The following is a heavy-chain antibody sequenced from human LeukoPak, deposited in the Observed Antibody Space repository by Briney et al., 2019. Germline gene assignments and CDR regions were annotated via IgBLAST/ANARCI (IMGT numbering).Heavy chain of an antibody. D-gene: IGHD6-13*01. CDR1: GFTFSSYW. CDR3: VAIGAAALLNDDFSGPFDY. CDR2: INTDGSTT. J-gene: IGHJ4*02. Sequence: SGGSLRLSCAASGFTFSSYWMHWVRQAPGKGLVWVSRINTDGSTTSYADSVKGRFTISRDNTKNTLYLQMNSLRAEDTAVYYCVAIGAAALLNDDFSGPFDYWGQGTLVTVSS. V-gene: IGHV3-74*01.